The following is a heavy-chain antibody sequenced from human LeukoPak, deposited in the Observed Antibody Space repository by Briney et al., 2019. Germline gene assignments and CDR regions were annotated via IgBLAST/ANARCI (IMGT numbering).Heavy chain of an antibody. CDR1: GFTFSTFA. D-gene: IGHD5-24*01. CDR2: IFPSGGEI. CDR3: ARGWLQLGY. Sequence: GGSLRLSCEASGFTFSTFAMIWVRQPPGKGLEWVSSIFPSGGEIHYADSVRGRFTISRDNSKSTLSLQMNSLRAEDTAMYYWARGWLQLGYWRQGTVVTVSS. J-gene: IGHJ4*02. V-gene: IGHV3-23*01.